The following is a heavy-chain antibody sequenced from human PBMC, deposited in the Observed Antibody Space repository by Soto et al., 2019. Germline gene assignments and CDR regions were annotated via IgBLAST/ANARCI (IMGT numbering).Heavy chain of an antibody. Sequence: SETLSLTCTVSGGSISTYYWNWIRQPPGKGLEWIGYIYYSGSTNYNPSLQGRVTMTTDTSTSTAYMELRSLRSDDTAVYYCARGSERYLDYWDQGTLVTVSS. CDR2: IYYSGST. J-gene: IGHJ4*02. CDR3: ARGSERYLDY. V-gene: IGHV4-59*01. CDR1: GGSISTYY.